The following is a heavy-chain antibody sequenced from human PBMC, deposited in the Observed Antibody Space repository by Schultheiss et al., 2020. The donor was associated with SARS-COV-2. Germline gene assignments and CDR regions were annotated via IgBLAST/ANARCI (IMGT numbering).Heavy chain of an antibody. Sequence: SVKVSCKASGGTFSSYAISWVRQAPGQGLEWMGGIIPILGIANYAQKFQGRVTMTTDTSTSTAYMELRSLRSDDTAVYYCARVADLLWFGELLDSPAGWFDPWGQGTLVTVSS. V-gene: IGHV1-69*10. CDR3: ARVADLLWFGELLDSPAGWFDP. CDR1: GGTFSSYA. J-gene: IGHJ5*02. CDR2: IIPILGIA. D-gene: IGHD3-10*01.